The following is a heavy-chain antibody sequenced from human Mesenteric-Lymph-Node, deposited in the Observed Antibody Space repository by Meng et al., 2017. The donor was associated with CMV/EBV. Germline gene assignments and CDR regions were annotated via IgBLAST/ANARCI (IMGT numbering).Heavy chain of an antibody. Sequence: GGSLRLSCAASGFTFSSYAMSWVRQAPGKGLEWVAFIRYDGSNKYYADSVKGRFTISRDNSKNTLYLQMNSLRAEDTAVYYCARDLGYYDSSGYPSWGQGTLVTVSS. J-gene: IGHJ4*02. V-gene: IGHV3-30*02. CDR1: GFTFSSYA. CDR2: IRYDGSNK. D-gene: IGHD3-22*01. CDR3: ARDLGYYDSSGYPS.